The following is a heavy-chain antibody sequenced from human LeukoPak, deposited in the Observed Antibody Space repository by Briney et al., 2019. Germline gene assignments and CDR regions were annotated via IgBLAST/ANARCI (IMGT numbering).Heavy chain of an antibody. J-gene: IGHJ4*02. CDR2: MNPNSGNT. CDR1: GDTFSSYA. V-gene: IGHV1-8*03. CDR3: ARAKVYCSSTSCYPPSFDY. D-gene: IGHD2-2*01. Sequence: GASVKVSCKVSGDTFSSYAINWVRQATGQGLEWMGWMNPNSGNTGYAQKFQGRVTITRNTSISTAYMELSSLRSEDTAVYYCARAKVYCSSTSCYPPSFDYWGQGTLVTVSS.